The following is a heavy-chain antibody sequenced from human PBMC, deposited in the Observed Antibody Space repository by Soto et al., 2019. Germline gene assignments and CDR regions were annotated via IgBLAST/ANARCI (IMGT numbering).Heavy chain of an antibody. J-gene: IGHJ5*02. D-gene: IGHD5-18*01. Sequence: ASVKVSCKASGYTFTSYGISWVQQAPGQGLEWMGWISAYNGNTNYAQKLQGRVTMTTDTSTSTAYMELRSLRSDDTAVYYCARGELQLWFTYNWFDPWGQGTLVTVSS. CDR1: GYTFTSYG. V-gene: IGHV1-18*01. CDR3: ARGELQLWFTYNWFDP. CDR2: ISAYNGNT.